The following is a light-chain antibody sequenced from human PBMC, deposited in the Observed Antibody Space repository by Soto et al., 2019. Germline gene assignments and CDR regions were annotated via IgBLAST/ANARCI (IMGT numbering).Light chain of an antibody. J-gene: IGKJ4*01. CDR3: HQHSNWPPLT. CDR1: QSVSSSS. Sequence: EIVLTQAPGTLSLSPGERSTLSCRASQSVSSSSLAWYHQIPGQAPXLXXYGASSRATGIPDRFSGSGSGTDFTLTISRLEPEDCAVYYCHQHSNWPPLTFGGGTKVDIK. CDR2: GAS. V-gene: IGKV3D-20*02.